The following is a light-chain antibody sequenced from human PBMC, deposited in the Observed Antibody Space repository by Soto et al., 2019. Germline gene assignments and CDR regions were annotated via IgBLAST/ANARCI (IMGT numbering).Light chain of an antibody. Sequence: QSVLTQPPSASGTPGQRVTISCSGSSSNIGSNTVNWYQHLPDKAPKLIISEVTNRPSGVSDRFSGSKSGNTASLTISGLQAEDEADYYCASLTTTNFVFGSGTRSPS. CDR2: EVT. CDR3: ASLTTTNFV. CDR1: SSNIGSNT. J-gene: IGLJ1*01. V-gene: IGLV1-44*01.